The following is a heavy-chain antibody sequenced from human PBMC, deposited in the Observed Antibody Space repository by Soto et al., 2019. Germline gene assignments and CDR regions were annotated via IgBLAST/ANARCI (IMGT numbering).Heavy chain of an antibody. D-gene: IGHD6-19*01. Sequence: QVQLVQSGAEVRKPGASVKVSCKASGYPYTNSYMHWVRKAPGQGLEWMGWIHPNTGGTNYAQKFQGRVTMTRDTSVSTVYMELNRLTSDDTAIYFCASDFRTRGWFRQAGNFAMDVWGQGTTVTVS. J-gene: IGHJ6*02. CDR3: ASDFRTRGWFRQAGNFAMDV. CDR2: IHPNTGGT. V-gene: IGHV1-2*02. CDR1: GYPYTNSY.